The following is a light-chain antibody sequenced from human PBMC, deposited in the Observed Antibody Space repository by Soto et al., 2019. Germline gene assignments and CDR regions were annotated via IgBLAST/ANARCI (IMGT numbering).Light chain of an antibody. V-gene: IGKV3-15*01. CDR3: QKYDDWPLT. J-gene: IGKJ4*01. Sequence: EIVMTQSPATLSVSPGERVTLSCRASQSVGRNLAWYQQKPGQAPRLLIYDASTRATGIPDRYSGSGSGTEFTLTINGLQSEDFAAYHCQKYDDWPLTFGGGTKVEIK. CDR1: QSVGRN. CDR2: DAS.